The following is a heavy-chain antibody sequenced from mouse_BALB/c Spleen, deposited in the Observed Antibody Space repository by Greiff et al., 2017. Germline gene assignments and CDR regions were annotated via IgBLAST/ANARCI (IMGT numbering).Heavy chain of an antibody. CDR1: GFSLTSYG. CDR2: IWSGGST. CDR3: ARENRWGFAY. D-gene: IGHD2-14*01. Sequence: QVQLKESGPGLVQPSQSLSITCTVSGFSLTSYGVHWVRQSPGKGLEWLGVIWSGGSTDYNAAFISRLSISKDNSKSQVFFKMNSLQTDDTARYYCARENRWGFAYWGQGTLVTVSA. V-gene: IGHV2-2*01. J-gene: IGHJ3*01.